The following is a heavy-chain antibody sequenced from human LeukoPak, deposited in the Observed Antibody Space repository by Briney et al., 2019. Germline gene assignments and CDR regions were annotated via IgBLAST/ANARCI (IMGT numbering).Heavy chain of an antibody. Sequence: PGRSLRLSCAASGFTFSSYAMHWVRQAPGKGLEWVAVISYDGGNKYYADSVKGRFTISRDNSKNTLYLQMNSLRAEDTAVYYCARELVVAADAFDIWGQGTMVTVSS. CDR3: ARELVVAADAFDI. CDR1: GFTFSSYA. CDR2: ISYDGGNK. V-gene: IGHV3-30*04. J-gene: IGHJ3*02. D-gene: IGHD2-8*02.